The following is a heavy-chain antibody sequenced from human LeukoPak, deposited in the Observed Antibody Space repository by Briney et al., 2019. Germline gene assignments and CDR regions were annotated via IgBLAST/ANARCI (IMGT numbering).Heavy chain of an antibody. J-gene: IGHJ5*02. CDR1: GFTFTSSA. D-gene: IGHD3-22*01. V-gene: IGHV1-58*02. CDR3: AARYYYDSSGYYSSWAPPRGWFDP. CDR2: IFVGRGNT. Sequence: ASVKVSCKASGFTFTSSAMQWVRQARGQRIEWIGWIFVGRGNTNYAQKLKERVTITRDMYTSTAYMQLSSLRSEDTAVYYCAARYYYDSSGYYSSWAPPRGWFDPWGQGTLVTVSS.